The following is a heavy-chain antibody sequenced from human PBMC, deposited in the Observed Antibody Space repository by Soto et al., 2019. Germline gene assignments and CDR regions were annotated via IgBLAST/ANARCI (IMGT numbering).Heavy chain of an antibody. Sequence: EVQLLESGGGLVQPGGSLRLSCAASGFSFGGYGMSWVRQAPGQGLELVSAVSGSGATTYYSDSVRGRFTISRDNSKNTLYLKMNSLRAEYTAVYFCAKASKGYTGYDLDYWGQGTLVGVSP. CDR3: AKASKGYTGYDLDY. J-gene: IGHJ4*02. V-gene: IGHV3-23*01. D-gene: IGHD5-12*01. CDR1: GFSFGGYG. CDR2: VSGSGATT.